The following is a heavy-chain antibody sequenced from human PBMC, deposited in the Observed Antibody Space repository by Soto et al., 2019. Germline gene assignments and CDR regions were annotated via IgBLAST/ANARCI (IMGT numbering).Heavy chain of an antibody. V-gene: IGHV1-69*02. J-gene: IGHJ6*02. CDR1: GGTFSSYT. D-gene: IGHD2-15*01. CDR3: ARVYCSGGSCYSMLPYGMDV. Sequence: ASVKVSCKASGGTFSSYTISWVRQAPGQGLEWMGRIIPILGIANYAQKFQGRVTITADKSTSTAYMELSSLRSEDTAVYYCARVYCSGGSCYSMLPYGMDVWGQGTTVTVSS. CDR2: IIPILGIA.